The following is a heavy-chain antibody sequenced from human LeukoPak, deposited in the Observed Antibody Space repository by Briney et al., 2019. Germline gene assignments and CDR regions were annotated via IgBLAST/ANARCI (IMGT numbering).Heavy chain of an antibody. CDR1: GGSFSGYY. J-gene: IGHJ4*02. V-gene: IGHV4-34*01. Sequence: SETLSLTCAVYGGSFSGYYWSWIRQPPGKGLEWIGEINHSGSTNYNPSLKSRVTISVDTSKNQFSLKLSSVTAADTAVYYCARGMVDYWGQGTLVTVSS. CDR3: ARGMVDY. CDR2: INHSGST. D-gene: IGHD5-24*01.